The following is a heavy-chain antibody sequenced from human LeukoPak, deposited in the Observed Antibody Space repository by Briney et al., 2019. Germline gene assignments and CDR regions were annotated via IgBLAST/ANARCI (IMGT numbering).Heavy chain of an antibody. Sequence: PGGSLRLSCTASGFTFGEYAMSWFRQAPGKGLEWIGFIKSKTYGGTTEYAASVKGRFTISRDDSKSIAYLQMNSLKTEDTAVYYCTIAEYSYGPFDCWGQGTLVTVSS. CDR1: GFTFGEYA. CDR2: IKSKTYGGTT. D-gene: IGHD5-18*01. CDR3: TIAEYSYGPFDC. V-gene: IGHV3-49*03. J-gene: IGHJ4*02.